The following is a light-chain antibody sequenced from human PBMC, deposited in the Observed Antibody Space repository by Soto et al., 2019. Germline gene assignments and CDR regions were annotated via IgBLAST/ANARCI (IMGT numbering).Light chain of an antibody. J-gene: IGLJ1*01. Sequence: QSALTQPASVSGSPGQSITISCTGTSSDVGFYNFVSWYQQHPGKVPKLMIYEVSNRPSGVSDRFSGSKSGNTASLTISGLQAEDEADYYYSSYTTTSTYVFGPGTKLTVL. CDR3: SSYTTTSTYV. V-gene: IGLV2-14*01. CDR1: SSDVGFYNF. CDR2: EVS.